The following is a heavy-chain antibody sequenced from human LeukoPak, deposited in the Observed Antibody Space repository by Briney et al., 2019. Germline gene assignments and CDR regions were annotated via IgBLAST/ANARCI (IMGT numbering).Heavy chain of an antibody. CDR2: FYPEDGET. D-gene: IGHD3-22*01. V-gene: IGHV1-24*01. CDR1: GYTLTELS. Sequence: ASVTVSCKVSGYTLTELSMHWVRQAPGKGLEWMGGFYPEDGETIYAQKFQGRVTMTEDTSTDTAYMELSSLRSEDTAVYYCATVRRNSNYDSSGYSGYYGMDVWGQGTTVTVSS. J-gene: IGHJ6*02. CDR3: ATVRRNSNYDSSGYSGYYGMDV.